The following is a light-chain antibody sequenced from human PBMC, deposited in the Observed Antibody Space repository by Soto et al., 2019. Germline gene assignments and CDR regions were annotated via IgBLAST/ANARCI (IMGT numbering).Light chain of an antibody. Sequence: DIQMTQSPSSLSASVGDKFTITCRASQSLKTYLSWYQKKPGEPPNLLLYTSSSLRRGVPSRFSGSGSVTDFTLTISSLQPEDCATYYCQPTYTSTWTFGQGTKVEIK. CDR2: TSS. CDR3: QPTYTSTWT. J-gene: IGKJ1*01. V-gene: IGKV1-39*01. CDR1: QSLKTY.